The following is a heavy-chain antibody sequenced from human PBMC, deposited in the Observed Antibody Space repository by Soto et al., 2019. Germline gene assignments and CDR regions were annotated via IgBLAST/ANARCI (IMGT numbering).Heavy chain of an antibody. CDR3: ARSRGFLYDSSGYYPRPFDY. D-gene: IGHD3-22*01. Sequence: GESLKISCKGSGYSFTSYWIGWVRQMPGKGLEWMGIIYPGDSDTRYSPSFQGQVTISADKSISTAYLQWSSLKASDTAMYYCARSRGFLYDSSGYYPRPFDYWGQGTLVTVSS. V-gene: IGHV5-51*01. CDR1: GYSFTSYW. J-gene: IGHJ4*02. CDR2: IYPGDSDT.